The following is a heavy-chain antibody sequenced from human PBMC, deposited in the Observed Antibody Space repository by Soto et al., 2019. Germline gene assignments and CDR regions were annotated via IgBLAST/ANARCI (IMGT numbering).Heavy chain of an antibody. J-gene: IGHJ6*03. V-gene: IGHV4-31*03. Sequence: QVQLQESGPGLVKPSETLSLTCTVSGGSISSGGDYWSWIRQHPGKGLEWIGYIYSSGSTYYNPSLKSRVTISLDTSKNQFSLKLSAVTAADTAVYYCTRDGGWTVKRGYNHYFYMDVWGKGTTVTVSS. D-gene: IGHD4-4*01. CDR1: GGSISSGGDY. CDR2: IYSSGST. CDR3: TRDGGWTVKRGYNHYFYMDV.